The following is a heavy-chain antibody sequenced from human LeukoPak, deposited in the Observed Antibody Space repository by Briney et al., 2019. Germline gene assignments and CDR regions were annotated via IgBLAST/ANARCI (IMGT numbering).Heavy chain of an antibody. D-gene: IGHD1-26*01. J-gene: IGHJ4*02. CDR2: ISAYNGNT. CDR1: GYTFTSYG. V-gene: IGHV1-18*01. Sequence: AASVKVSCKASGYTFTSYGISWVRQAPGQGLEWMGWISAYNGNTHYAQKLQGRVTMTTDTSTSTVYMELRSLRSDDTAVYYCAREESIGRYQFLHDSWGQGTLVTVSS. CDR3: AREESIGRYQFLHDS.